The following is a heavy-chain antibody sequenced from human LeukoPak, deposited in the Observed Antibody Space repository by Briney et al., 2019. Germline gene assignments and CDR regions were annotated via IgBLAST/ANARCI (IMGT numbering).Heavy chain of an antibody. CDR2: IYYSGST. V-gene: IGHV4-61*08. J-gene: IGHJ5*02. CDR1: GGSISSGGYY. D-gene: IGHD6-13*01. Sequence: SETLSLTCTVSGGSISSGGYYWSWIRQPPGKGLEWIGYIYYSGSTNYNPSLKSRVTISVDTSKNQFSLKLSSVTAADTAVYYCARESSSSWYGNWFDPWGQGTLVTVSS. CDR3: ARESSSSWYGNWFDP.